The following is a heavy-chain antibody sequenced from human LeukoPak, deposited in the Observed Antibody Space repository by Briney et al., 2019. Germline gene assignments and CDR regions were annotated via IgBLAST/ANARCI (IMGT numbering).Heavy chain of an antibody. Sequence: GGSLRLSCAASGFTFSSYWMSWVRQAPGKGLEWVANIKQDGSEKYYVDSVKGRFTISRDNAKNSLYLQMNSLRAEDTAVYYCARDSSSGWYGEDYWGQGTLVTVSS. CDR2: IKQDGSEK. CDR3: ARDSSSGWYGEDY. D-gene: IGHD6-19*01. CDR1: GFTFSSYW. J-gene: IGHJ4*02. V-gene: IGHV3-7*01.